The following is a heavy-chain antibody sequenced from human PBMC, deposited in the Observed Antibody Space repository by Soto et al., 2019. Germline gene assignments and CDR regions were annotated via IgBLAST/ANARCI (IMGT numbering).Heavy chain of an antibody. CDR1: GGTFSSYA. V-gene: IGHV1-69*13. D-gene: IGHD5-12*01. Sequence: GASVKVSCKASGGTFSSYAIGWVRQAPGQGLEWMGGIIPIFGTANYAQRFQGRVTITADESTSTAYMELSSLRSEDTAVYYCASVEMATKGGYYYYGMDVWGQGTTVTVSS. CDR2: IIPIFGTA. CDR3: ASVEMATKGGYYYYGMDV. J-gene: IGHJ6*02.